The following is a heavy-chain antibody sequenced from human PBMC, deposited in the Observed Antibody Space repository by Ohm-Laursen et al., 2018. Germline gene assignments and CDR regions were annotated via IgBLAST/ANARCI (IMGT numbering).Heavy chain of an antibody. CDR1: GGSITSGSYY. Sequence: SDTLSLTCTVSGGSITSGSYYWAWVRQPPGKGLEWIGSIYYTGNTYYHPSLKSRVTISVDTSKNQFSLKLSSVTAADTALYYCARIESDSGGYWYFGMDVWGQGTTVTVSS. CDR3: ARIESDSGGYWYFGMDV. D-gene: IGHD3-22*01. V-gene: IGHV4-39*07. CDR2: IYYTGNT. J-gene: IGHJ6*02.